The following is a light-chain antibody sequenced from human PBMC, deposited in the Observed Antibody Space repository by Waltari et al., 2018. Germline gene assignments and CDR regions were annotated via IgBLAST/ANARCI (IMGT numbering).Light chain of an antibody. CDR2: GAS. CDR1: QNIATF. V-gene: IGKV1-39*01. CDR3: QRTYVFPRT. J-gene: IGKJ1*01. Sequence: DIQMTQSPSSLPASVGDKVTITCRASQNIATFLNWFQHRPGQAPDLLIYGASTLHRGVPTRFTGSGSGTEFTLTISSVQPGDFATYYCQRTYVFPRTFGQGTKVEMK.